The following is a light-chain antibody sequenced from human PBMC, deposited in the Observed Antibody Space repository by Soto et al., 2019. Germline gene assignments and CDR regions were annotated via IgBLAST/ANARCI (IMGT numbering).Light chain of an antibody. CDR1: QSVSSSY. Sequence: EIVLTQSPGTLSLSPGERATLSCRASQSVSSSYLAWYQQKPGQAPRLLIYGASSRATGIPDRFSGSGSGTDLTLTISSLEPEDFAVSYCQQYGSSPRVTFGGGTKVEIK. CDR2: GAS. CDR3: QQYGSSPRVT. V-gene: IGKV3-20*01. J-gene: IGKJ4*01.